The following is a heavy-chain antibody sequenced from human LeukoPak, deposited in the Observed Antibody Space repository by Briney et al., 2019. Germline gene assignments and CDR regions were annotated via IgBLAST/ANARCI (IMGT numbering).Heavy chain of an antibody. CDR3: ATGRPGAAFPSNFDY. Sequence: PGGSLTLSCAASGFTFSSYSMNWVRQAPGKGLEWVSSISSSSYIYYADSVKGRFTISRDNAKNSLFLQMNSLRTEDTGVYYCATGRPGAAFPSNFDYWGQGTLVTASS. CDR2: ISSSSYI. V-gene: IGHV3-21*01. D-gene: IGHD2-21*02. CDR1: GFTFSSYS. J-gene: IGHJ4*02.